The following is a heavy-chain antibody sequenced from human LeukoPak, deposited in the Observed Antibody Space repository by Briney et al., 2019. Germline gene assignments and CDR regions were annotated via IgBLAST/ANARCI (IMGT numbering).Heavy chain of an antibody. CDR3: ARAVGAVYYYMDV. CDR1: GFTFSSYS. CDR2: ISSSSSTM. V-gene: IGHV3-48*01. D-gene: IGHD1-26*01. Sequence: GGSLRLSCAASGFTFSSYSMNWVRQAPGKGLEWVSYISSSSSTMYYAGSVKGRFTISRDNAKNSLYLQMNSLRAEDTAVYYCARAVGAVYYYMDVWGKGTTVTVSS. J-gene: IGHJ6*03.